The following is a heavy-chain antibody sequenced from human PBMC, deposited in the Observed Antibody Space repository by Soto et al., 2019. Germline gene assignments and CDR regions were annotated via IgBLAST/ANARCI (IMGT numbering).Heavy chain of an antibody. V-gene: IGHV3-74*01. J-gene: IGHJ6*02. Sequence: PGGSLRLSCIASGFTFSTYWMHWVRQAPGKGLVWVSRMNSDGGRADYADSVKGRFTISRDNARNTLSLQMNSLRAEDTAVYYCVRDGYPAWVYGVDVWGQGTTVTVSS. CDR1: GFTFSTYW. CDR2: MNSDGGRA. CDR3: VRDGYPAWVYGVDV. D-gene: IGHD1-1*01.